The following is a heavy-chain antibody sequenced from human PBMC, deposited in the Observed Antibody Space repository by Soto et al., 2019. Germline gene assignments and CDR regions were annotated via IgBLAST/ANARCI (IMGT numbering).Heavy chain of an antibody. D-gene: IGHD6-19*01. V-gene: IGHV4-61*01. J-gene: IGHJ2*01. Sequence: QVQLQESGPGLVKPSETLSLTCTVSGGSVSSGSYYWSWIRQPPGKGLEWIGYIYYSGSTNYNPSLRGGVPISVDTSKNQFSLKLRSVTAAETAVYYCAREEGNRGWDPQSSYWYFDLWGRGTLVTVSS. CDR2: IYYSGST. CDR3: AREEGNRGWDPQSSYWYFDL. CDR1: GGSVSSGSYY.